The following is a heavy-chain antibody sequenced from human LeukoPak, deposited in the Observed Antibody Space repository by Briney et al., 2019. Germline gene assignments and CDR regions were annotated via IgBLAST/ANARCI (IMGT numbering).Heavy chain of an antibody. CDR3: AREGVVDGLNWFDP. CDR1: GGTFSSYA. J-gene: IGHJ5*02. V-gene: IGHV1-69*05. D-gene: IGHD2-15*01. Sequence: SVKVSCKASGGTFSSYAISWVRQAPGQGLEWMGRIIPIFGTANYAQKFQGRVTITTDESTGTAYMELSSLRSEDTAVYYCAREGVVDGLNWFDPWGQGTLVTVSS. CDR2: IIPIFGTA.